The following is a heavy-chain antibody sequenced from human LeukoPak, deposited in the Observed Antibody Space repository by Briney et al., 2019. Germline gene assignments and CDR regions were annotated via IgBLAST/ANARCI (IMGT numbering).Heavy chain of an antibody. V-gene: IGHV3-43D*03. D-gene: IGHD3-3*01. Sequence: GGSLRLSCAASGFTFDDYAMHWVRQAPGKGLEWVSLISWDGDSTYYADSVRGRFTISRDYSKNSLYLQMNSLRAEDTALYYCAKSGFWSGYFPLDYWGQGTLVTVSS. CDR1: GFTFDDYA. J-gene: IGHJ4*02. CDR3: AKSGFWSGYFPLDY. CDR2: ISWDGDST.